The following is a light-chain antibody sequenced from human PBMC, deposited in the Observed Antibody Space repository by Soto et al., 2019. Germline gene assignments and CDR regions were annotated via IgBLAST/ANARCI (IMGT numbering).Light chain of an antibody. CDR1: QSVGSSY. CDR2: GTS. Sequence: DIVMTQSPDSLAVSPGERATLSCRASQSVGSSYLAWYQQKPGQAPRVLIYGTSSRATGIPDRFSGSGSGTDFTLTISRLEPEDFAVYYCQQYTTSSWTFGQGTKVDIK. CDR3: QQYTTSSWT. J-gene: IGKJ1*01. V-gene: IGKV3-20*01.